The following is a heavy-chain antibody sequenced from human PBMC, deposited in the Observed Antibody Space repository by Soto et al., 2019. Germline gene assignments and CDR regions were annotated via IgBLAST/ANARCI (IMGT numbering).Heavy chain of an antibody. V-gene: IGHV4-4*02. J-gene: IGHJ5*02. D-gene: IGHD2-15*01. CDR1: GGSISSSNW. CDR3: AVVAATKRWFDP. CDR2: IYQSGST. Sequence: QVQLQESGPGLVKPSGTLSLTCAVSGGSISSSNWWSWVRQPPGKGLAWIGEIYQSGSTNYHPSLTSRVTISVDKSKNQFSLKLSSVTAADTAVYYCAVVAATKRWFDPWGQGTPVTVSS.